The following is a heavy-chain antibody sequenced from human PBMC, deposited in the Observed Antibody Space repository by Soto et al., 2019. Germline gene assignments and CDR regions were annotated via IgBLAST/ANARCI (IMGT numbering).Heavy chain of an antibody. V-gene: IGHV4-39*01. D-gene: IGHD3-10*02. Sequence: SETLSLTCTVSGGSISSGDYYWGWIRQPPGKGLQWIGNIYYRGSTNYNPSLKSPVTISVDTSKNQFSLKLSSVTAADTAVYYCARLSSGERLNFDCWGQGALVTVSS. CDR1: GGSISSGDYY. J-gene: IGHJ4*02. CDR3: ARLSSGERLNFDC. CDR2: IYYRGST.